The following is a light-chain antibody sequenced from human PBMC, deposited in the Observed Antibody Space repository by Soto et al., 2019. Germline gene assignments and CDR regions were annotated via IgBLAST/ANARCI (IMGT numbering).Light chain of an antibody. V-gene: IGKV3-15*01. CDR3: QQYNNWPQT. CDR2: GAS. CDR1: QSVSSN. J-gene: IGKJ1*01. Sequence: IVVTQSPATLSVSPSARATLSSRASQSVSSNLAWYQQKPGQAPRLLIYGASTRATGIPARFSGSGSGTEFTLTISSLQSEDFAVYYCQQYNNWPQTFGQGTKV.